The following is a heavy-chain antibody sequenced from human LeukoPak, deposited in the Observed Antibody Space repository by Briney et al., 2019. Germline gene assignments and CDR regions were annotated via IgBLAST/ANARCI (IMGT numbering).Heavy chain of an antibody. D-gene: IGHD2-21*01. Sequence: GGSLRLSCAASGFSFSTCAMSWVRRAPGKGLEWVSHISGSGTSTYYADSVKGRFTISRDNSKNTLYLQMNSLRAEDTAVYFCATRPPCGSITCLYYFDYWGQGTLVTVSS. CDR1: GFSFSTCA. J-gene: IGHJ4*02. V-gene: IGHV3-23*01. CDR2: ISGSGTST. CDR3: ATRPPCGSITCLYYFDY.